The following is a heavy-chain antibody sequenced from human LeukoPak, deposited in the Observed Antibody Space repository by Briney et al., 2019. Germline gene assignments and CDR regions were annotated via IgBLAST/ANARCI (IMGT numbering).Heavy chain of an antibody. CDR1: GFTFSSYS. Sequence: GGSLRLSCAASGFTFSSYSMNWVRQAPGKGLEWVSSISSSSSYIYYADSVKGRFTISRDNAKNSLYLQMNSLRAEDTAVYYCARDTGDDHVWGSYRYMVYFDYWGQGTLVTVSS. D-gene: IGHD3-16*02. CDR2: ISSSSSYI. V-gene: IGHV3-21*01. CDR3: ARDTGDDHVWGSYRYMVYFDY. J-gene: IGHJ4*02.